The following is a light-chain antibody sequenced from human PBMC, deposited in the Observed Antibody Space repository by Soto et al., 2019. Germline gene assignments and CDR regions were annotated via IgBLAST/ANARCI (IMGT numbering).Light chain of an antibody. CDR1: SGSVSTSYY. Sequence: QTVVTQEPSFSVSPGGTVTLTCGLSSGSVSTSYYPSWYQQTPGQAPRTLIYSTKIRSSGVPDRFSGSILGNKAALTITGAQADVESDYYCVLYLGSGFWVFGGGTKLTVL. CDR2: STK. J-gene: IGLJ3*02. CDR3: VLYLGSGFWV. V-gene: IGLV8-61*01.